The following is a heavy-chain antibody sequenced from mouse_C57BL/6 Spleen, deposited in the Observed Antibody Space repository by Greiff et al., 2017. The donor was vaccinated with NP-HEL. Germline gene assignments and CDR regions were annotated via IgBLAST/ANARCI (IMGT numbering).Heavy chain of an antibody. V-gene: IGHV1-66*01. CDR2: IYPGSGNT. Sequence: VKLVQSGPELVKPGASVKISCKASGYGFTSYYIHWVKQRPGQGLEWIGWIYPGSGNTKYNEKFKGKATLTADTSSSTAYMQLSSLTSEDSAVYYCARGGNDYAMDYWGQGTSVTVSS. CDR1: GYGFTSYY. D-gene: IGHD2-1*01. J-gene: IGHJ4*01. CDR3: ARGGNDYAMDY.